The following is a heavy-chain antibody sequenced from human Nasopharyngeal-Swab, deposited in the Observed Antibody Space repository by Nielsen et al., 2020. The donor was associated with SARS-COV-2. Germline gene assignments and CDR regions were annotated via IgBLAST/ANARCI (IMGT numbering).Heavy chain of an antibody. J-gene: IGHJ4*02. D-gene: IGHD6-19*01. Sequence: VRQAPGKGLEWVAVIWYDGSNKYYADSVKGRFTISRDNSKNTLYPQMNSLRAEDTAVYYCARDLAVAEYRGDYFDYWGQGTLVTVSS. CDR2: IWYDGSNK. V-gene: IGHV3-33*01. CDR3: ARDLAVAEYRGDYFDY.